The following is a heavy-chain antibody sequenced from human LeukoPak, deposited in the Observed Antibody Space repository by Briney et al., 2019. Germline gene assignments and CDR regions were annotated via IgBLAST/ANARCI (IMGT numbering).Heavy chain of an antibody. CDR3: ARDSADYYDSSGYYLVDN. J-gene: IGHJ4*02. D-gene: IGHD3-22*01. Sequence: SVKVSCKASGGTFSNSAISWVRQAPGQGLEWMGGIIPIFGTANYAQRFQGRVTMTTDTSTSTAYMELRSLRSDDTAVYYCARDSADYYDSSGYYLVDNWGQGTLVTVSS. V-gene: IGHV1-69*05. CDR1: GGTFSNSA. CDR2: IIPIFGTA.